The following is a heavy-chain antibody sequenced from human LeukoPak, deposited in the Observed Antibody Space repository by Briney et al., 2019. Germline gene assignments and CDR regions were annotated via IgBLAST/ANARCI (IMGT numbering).Heavy chain of an antibody. V-gene: IGHV3-21*01. Sequence: GGSLRLSCAASGFTFSSYSMNWVRQAPGKGLEWASSITSGSSYIYYADSVKGRFTISRDNAKNSLYLQMNSLRAEDTAVYYCARGRRTVTRRYYMDVWGKGTTVTVSS. CDR1: GFTFSSYS. D-gene: IGHD4-17*01. CDR3: ARGRRTVTRRYYMDV. CDR2: ITSGSSYI. J-gene: IGHJ6*03.